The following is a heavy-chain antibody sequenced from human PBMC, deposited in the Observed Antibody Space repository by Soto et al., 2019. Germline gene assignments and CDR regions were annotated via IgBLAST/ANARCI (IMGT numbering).Heavy chain of an antibody. Sequence: SETLSLTCSVSGFSISSSSYYWGWIRQPPGKGLEWIGGIFYSGSTYYNPSLKSRVTISVDTSQNQFSLKLSSVTAADTAVYYCATSEEGYCSGGACYSFDYWGHGTLVTVSS. J-gene: IGHJ4*01. V-gene: IGHV4-39*01. CDR3: ATSEEGYCSGGACYSFDY. CDR2: IFYSGST. D-gene: IGHD2-15*01. CDR1: GFSISSSSYY.